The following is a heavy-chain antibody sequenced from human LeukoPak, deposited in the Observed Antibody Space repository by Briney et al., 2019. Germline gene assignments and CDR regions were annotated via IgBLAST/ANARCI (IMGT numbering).Heavy chain of an antibody. V-gene: IGHV3-30*18. J-gene: IGHJ6*04. D-gene: IGHD4-17*01. CDR1: GFTFSSYG. Sequence: PGGSLRLSCAASGFTFSSYGMHWVRQAPGKGLEWVAVISYDGSNKYYADSVKGRFTISRDNSKNTLYLQMNSLRAEDTAVYYCAKDGDSTNNYYYYYGMDVWGKGTTVTVSS. CDR3: AKDGDSTNNYYYYYGMDV. CDR2: ISYDGSNK.